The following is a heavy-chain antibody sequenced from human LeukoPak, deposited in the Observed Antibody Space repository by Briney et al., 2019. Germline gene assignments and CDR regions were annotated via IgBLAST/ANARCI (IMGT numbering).Heavy chain of an antibody. CDR1: GGSISSGDYY. J-gene: IGHJ4*02. CDR2: IYYSGST. CDR3: ARDSFGSGGLFDY. V-gene: IGHV4-30-4*08. Sequence: SETLSLTCTVSGGSISSGDYYWRWIRQPPGTGLEWIGYIYYSGSTYYNPSLKSRVTISVDTSKNQFSLKLSSVTAADTAVYYCARDSFGSGGLFDYWGQGTLVTVSS. D-gene: IGHD3-3*01.